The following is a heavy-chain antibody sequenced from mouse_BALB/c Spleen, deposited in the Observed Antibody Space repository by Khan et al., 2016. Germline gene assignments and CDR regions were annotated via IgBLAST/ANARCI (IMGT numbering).Heavy chain of an antibody. V-gene: IGHV5-17*02. CDR3: PRAGKYRYDGAMDY. Sequence: EVQLVESGGGLVQPGGSRKLSCAASGFTFSSFGIHWVRQAPEKGLEWVAYISSGSSTIYYEDTVQGRFTIPRDNPKNTLFLQMTSLRSEDTAMYYCPRAGKYRYDGAMDYWGQGTSVTVTS. CDR2: ISSGSSTI. CDR1: GFTFSSFG. D-gene: IGHD2-14*01. J-gene: IGHJ4*01.